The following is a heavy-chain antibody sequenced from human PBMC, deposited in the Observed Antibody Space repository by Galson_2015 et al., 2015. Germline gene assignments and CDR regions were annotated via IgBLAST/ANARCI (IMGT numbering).Heavy chain of an antibody. CDR2: IYSGGST. D-gene: IGHD3-16*01. Sequence: SLRLSCAASGFTVSSNYMSWVRQAPGKGLEWVSVIYSGGSTYYADSVKGRFTISRDNSKNTLYLQMNSLRAEDTAVYYCARFFGAYDFDYWGQGTLVTVSS. CDR3: ARFFGAYDFDY. CDR1: GFTVSSNY. J-gene: IGHJ4*02. V-gene: IGHV3-53*01.